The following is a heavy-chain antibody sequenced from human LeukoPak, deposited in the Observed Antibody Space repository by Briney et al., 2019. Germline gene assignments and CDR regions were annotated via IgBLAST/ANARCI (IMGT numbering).Heavy chain of an antibody. V-gene: IGHV4-31*03. Sequence: PSETLSLTCNVSGGSISSGGYYWSWIRQHPGKGLEWIGYIYYSGSTYYNPSLKSRVTISVDTSKNQFSLKLSSVTAADTAVYYCARGLRDGYNYGYFDYWGQGTLVTVSS. CDR3: ARGLRDGYNYGYFDY. CDR2: IYYSGST. CDR1: GGSISSGGYY. D-gene: IGHD5-24*01. J-gene: IGHJ4*02.